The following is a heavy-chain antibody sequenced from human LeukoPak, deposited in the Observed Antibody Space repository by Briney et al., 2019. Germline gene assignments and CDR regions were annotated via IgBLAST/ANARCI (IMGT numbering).Heavy chain of an antibody. CDR2: ISSSSSYI. V-gene: IGHV3-21*04. CDR1: GFTFSSYS. CDR3: AKVGGYSYGHLDY. J-gene: IGHJ4*02. D-gene: IGHD5-18*01. Sequence: GGSLRLSCAASGFTFSSYSMNWVRQAPGKGLEWVSSISSSSSYIYYADSVKGRFTISRDNAKNSLYLQMNSLRAEDTALYYCAKVGGYSYGHLDYWGQGTLVTVSS.